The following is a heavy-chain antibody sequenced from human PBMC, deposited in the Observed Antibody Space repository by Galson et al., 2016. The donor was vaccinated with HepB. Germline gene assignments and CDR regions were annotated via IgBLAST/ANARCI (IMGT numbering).Heavy chain of an antibody. CDR2: IYYSGKT. Sequence: SETLSLTCTVSGGSMRGLYWSWIRQAPGKGLEVIGYIYYSGKTNYRPSLTSRATISADTSRNQFSLKLTSVTPADTGVYYCARGLAPSEAIVQSPDYWGQGILITVS. CDR3: ARGLAPSEAIVQSPDY. J-gene: IGHJ4*02. D-gene: IGHD3-16*02. V-gene: IGHV4-59*11. CDR1: GGSMRGLY.